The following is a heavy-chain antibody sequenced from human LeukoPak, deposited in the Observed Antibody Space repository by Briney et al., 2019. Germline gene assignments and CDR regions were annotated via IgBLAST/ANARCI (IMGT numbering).Heavy chain of an antibody. D-gene: IGHD6-19*01. CDR2: ISGSGGST. CDR3: AKATVAGIDAFDI. Sequence: GGSLRLSCAASGFTFGTYAMSWVRQAPGKGLEWVSAISGSGGSTYYADSVKGRFTISRDNSKNTLYLQMNSLRAEDTAVYYCAKATVAGIDAFDIWGQGTMVTVSS. V-gene: IGHV3-23*01. J-gene: IGHJ3*02. CDR1: GFTFGTYA.